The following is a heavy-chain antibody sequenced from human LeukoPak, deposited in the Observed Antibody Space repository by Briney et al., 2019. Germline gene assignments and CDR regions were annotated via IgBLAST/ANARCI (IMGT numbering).Heavy chain of an antibody. CDR2: IRSKNYGGTT. CDR1: GFTFGDYA. Sequence: GGSLRLSCTGSGFTFGDYAMNWVRQAPGKGLEWVGFIRSKNYGGTTEYAASVKGRFTISRDDSKSIAYLQMSSLKTEDTAMYYCTRVIVATKDYWGQGTLVTVSS. V-gene: IGHV3-49*04. J-gene: IGHJ4*02. CDR3: TRVIVATKDY. D-gene: IGHD5-12*01.